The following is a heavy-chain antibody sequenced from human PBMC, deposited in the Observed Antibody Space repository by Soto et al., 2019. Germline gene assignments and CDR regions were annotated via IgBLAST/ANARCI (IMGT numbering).Heavy chain of an antibody. J-gene: IGHJ4*02. D-gene: IGHD6-13*01. Sequence: EVQLVESGGGLVKPGGSLRLSCAASGFTFSNAWMSWVRQAPGKGLEWVGRIKSKTDGGTTDYAAPVKGRFTISRDDSKNTLYLQMNSLKTEDTAVYYCTTIFPSIAAAGTFLRDYWGQGTLVTVSS. CDR1: GFTFSNAW. CDR2: IKSKTDGGTT. V-gene: IGHV3-15*01. CDR3: TTIFPSIAAAGTFLRDY.